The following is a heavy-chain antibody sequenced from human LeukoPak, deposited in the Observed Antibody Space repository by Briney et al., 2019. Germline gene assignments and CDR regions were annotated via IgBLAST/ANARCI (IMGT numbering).Heavy chain of an antibody. D-gene: IGHD6-13*01. CDR2: MNPNSGNT. CDR1: GYTFTSYD. CDR3: ARRVIEAAAGPKTYYYYYYYMDV. V-gene: IGHV1-8*01. J-gene: IGHJ6*03. Sequence: ASVKVSCKASGYTFTSYDINWVRQATGQGLEWMGWMNPNSGNTGYAQKFQGRVTITRNTSISTAYMELSSLRSEDTAVYYCARRVIEAAAGPKTYYYYYYYMDVWGKGTTVTVSS.